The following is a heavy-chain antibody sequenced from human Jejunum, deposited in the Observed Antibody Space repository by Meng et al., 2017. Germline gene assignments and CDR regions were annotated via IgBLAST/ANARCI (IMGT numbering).Heavy chain of an antibody. J-gene: IGHJ4*02. CDR3: ARKAVAVGTFDY. CDR2: TYYRSKWSS. CDR1: GDSASIKSAA. D-gene: IGHD6-19*01. Sequence: QVQLQQSGPGLVKPPRTLSLTCAISGDSASIKSAAWNWIRQHPSRGLEWLGRTYYRSKWSSDYAVSVRSRITINADTSKNQFSLQLNSVTPEDTAVYYCARKAVAVGTFDYWGQGTLVTVSS. V-gene: IGHV6-1*01.